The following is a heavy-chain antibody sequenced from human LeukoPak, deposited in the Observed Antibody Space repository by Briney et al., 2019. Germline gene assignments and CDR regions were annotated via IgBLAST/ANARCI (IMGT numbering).Heavy chain of an antibody. CDR1: GYTFTSYV. CDR3: ARDRGYYYGSGSLRGYFDY. CDR2: ISAYNGNT. D-gene: IGHD3-10*01. J-gene: IGHJ4*02. V-gene: IGHV1-18*01. Sequence: GASVKVSCKASGYTFTSYVISWVRQAPGQGLEWMGWISAYNGNTNYAQKLQGRVTMTTDTSTSTAYMELRSLRSDDTAVYYCARDRGYYYGSGSLRGYFDYWGQGTLVTVSS.